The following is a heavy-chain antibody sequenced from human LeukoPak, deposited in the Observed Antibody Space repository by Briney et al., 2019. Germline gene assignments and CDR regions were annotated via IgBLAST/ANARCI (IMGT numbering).Heavy chain of an antibody. CDR2: FDPEDGET. V-gene: IGHV1-24*01. D-gene: IGHD5-18*01. CDR3: ATVGGYSYGDPLDY. J-gene: IGHJ4*02. Sequence: GASVKVSRKVSGYTLTELSMHWERQAPGKGLEWMGGFDPEDGETIYAQKFQGRVTMTEDTSTDTAYMELSSLRSEDTAVYYCATVGGYSYGDPLDYWGQGTLVTVSS. CDR1: GYTLTELS.